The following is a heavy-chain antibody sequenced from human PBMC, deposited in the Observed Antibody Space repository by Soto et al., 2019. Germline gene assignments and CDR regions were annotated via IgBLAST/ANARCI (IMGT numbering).Heavy chain of an antibody. Sequence: GESLKISCKGSGYNFTTFWIGWVRQMPGKGLEWMGIIYPGDSETKYSPDFEGQVTISADRSTNTAYLQWRSLRASDAAMYYCARLGFPGAIYFDSWGLGTLVTVSS. CDR1: GYNFTTFW. V-gene: IGHV5-51*01. CDR2: IYPGDSET. J-gene: IGHJ4*02. CDR3: ARLGFPGAIYFDS.